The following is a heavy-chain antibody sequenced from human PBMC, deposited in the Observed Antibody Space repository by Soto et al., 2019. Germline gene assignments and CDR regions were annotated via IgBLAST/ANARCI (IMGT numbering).Heavy chain of an antibody. CDR2: IYYSGST. Sequence: PSETLSLTCTVSGGSVSSGSYYWSWIRQPPGKGLEWIGYIYYSGSTNYNPSLKSRVTISVDTSKNQFSLKLSSVTAADTAAYYCARAGRGIAALASDYWGQGTLVTVSS. CDR3: ARAGRGIAALASDY. CDR1: GGSVSSGSYY. J-gene: IGHJ4*02. V-gene: IGHV4-61*01. D-gene: IGHD6-13*01.